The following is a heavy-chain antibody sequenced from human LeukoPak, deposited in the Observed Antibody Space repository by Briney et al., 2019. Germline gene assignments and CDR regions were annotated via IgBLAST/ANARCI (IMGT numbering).Heavy chain of an antibody. Sequence: GGSLRLSCAAAGCTFSSYEMNGVRQAPGKGLEWVSYISSSGSTIYYADSVKGRFTISRDNVKNSLYLQTNSLRAEDTAVYYCARKAPQYYYGSGSPYYFDYWGQGTLVTVSS. CDR3: ARKAPQYYYGSGSPYYFDY. CDR2: ISSSGSTI. D-gene: IGHD3-10*01. V-gene: IGHV3-48*03. J-gene: IGHJ4*02. CDR1: GCTFSSYE.